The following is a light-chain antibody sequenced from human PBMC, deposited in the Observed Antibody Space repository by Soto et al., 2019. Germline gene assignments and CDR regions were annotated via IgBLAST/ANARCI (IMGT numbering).Light chain of an antibody. CDR2: GAS. CDR3: HQYNNWHPIT. CDR1: QSVSGN. V-gene: IGKV3-15*01. Sequence: EIVMTQSPATPSLSPGERATLSCGASQSVSGNYLAWYQQKPGLAPRLFIYGASTRATGIPARFSGSGSGTEFTLTISSLQYEDFAVYYCHQYNNWHPITFGQGTRLEIK. J-gene: IGKJ5*01.